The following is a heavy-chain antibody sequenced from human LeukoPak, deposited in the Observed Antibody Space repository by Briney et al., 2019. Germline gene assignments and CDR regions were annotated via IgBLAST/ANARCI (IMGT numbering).Heavy chain of an antibody. V-gene: IGHV3-21*01. J-gene: IGHJ4*02. CDR2: ISSSSSYI. Sequence: PGGSLRLSCAASGFTFSSYSMNWVRQAPGKGLEWVSSISSSSSYIYYADSVKGRFTISRDNAKNSLYLQINSLRAEDTAVYYCARVKGQLGQVVDYWGQGTLVTVSS. CDR3: ARVKGQLGQVVDY. D-gene: IGHD6-6*01. CDR1: GFTFSSYS.